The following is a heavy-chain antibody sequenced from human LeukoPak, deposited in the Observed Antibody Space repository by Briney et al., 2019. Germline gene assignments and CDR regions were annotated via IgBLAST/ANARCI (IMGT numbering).Heavy chain of an antibody. V-gene: IGHV3-23*01. D-gene: IGHD3-22*01. CDR1: GFTFSSYA. CDR3: AKPYYYDSSGYYQPLDY. CDR2: ISGSGGST. J-gene: IGHJ4*02. Sequence: PGGSLRLSYAASGFTFSSYAMSWVRHAPGKGLEWVSAISGSGGSTYYADSVKGRFTISRDNSKNTLYLQMNSLRAEDTAVYYCAKPYYYDSSGYYQPLDYWGQGTLVTVSS.